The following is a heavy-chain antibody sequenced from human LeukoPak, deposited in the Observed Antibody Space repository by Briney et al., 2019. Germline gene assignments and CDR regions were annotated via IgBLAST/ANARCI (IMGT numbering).Heavy chain of an antibody. CDR2: ISWNSGSI. Sequence: GGSLRLSCAASGFTFDDYAMHWVRQAPGKGLEWVSGISWNSGSIGYADSVKGRFTISRDNAKNSPYLQMNSLRAEDAALYYFAKDTDPLYSSGWYFDYWGQGTLVTVSS. D-gene: IGHD6-19*01. V-gene: IGHV3-9*01. CDR3: AKDTDPLYSSGWYFDY. J-gene: IGHJ4*02. CDR1: GFTFDDYA.